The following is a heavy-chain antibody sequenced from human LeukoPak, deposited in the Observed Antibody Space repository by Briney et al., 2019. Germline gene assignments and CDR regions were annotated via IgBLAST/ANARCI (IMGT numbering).Heavy chain of an antibody. D-gene: IGHD4-17*01. V-gene: IGHV3-30*02. CDR1: GFTFNSYG. CDR3: VRDQTVFTILDY. CDR2: IQYAGSDK. J-gene: IGHJ4*02. Sequence: GGSLRLSCAASGFTFNSYGMHWVRQAPGKGLEWVAFIQYAGSDKYYADSVKGRFAISRDNAKNTVYLQMNSLRDEDTAVYYCVRDQTVFTILDYWGQGTLVTVSS.